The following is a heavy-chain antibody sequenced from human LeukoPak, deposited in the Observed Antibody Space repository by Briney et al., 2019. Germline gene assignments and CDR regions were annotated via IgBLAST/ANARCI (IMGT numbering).Heavy chain of an antibody. CDR2: IWYDGSKK. V-gene: IGHV3-33*01. Sequence: GRSLRLSCAASGFTISRDGMHWVRQAPGKGLERVAVIWYDGSKKYYADSVKGRFTISRDNSKNTLYLQMNSLRAEDTAVYYCARFSGSFLDYWGQGTLVTVSS. J-gene: IGHJ4*02. CDR3: ARFSGSFLDY. CDR1: GFTISRDG. D-gene: IGHD1-26*01.